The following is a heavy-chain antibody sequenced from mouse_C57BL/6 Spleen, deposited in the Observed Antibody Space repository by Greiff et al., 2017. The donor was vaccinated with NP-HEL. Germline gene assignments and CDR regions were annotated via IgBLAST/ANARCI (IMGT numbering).Heavy chain of an antibody. CDR3: ARTETVDPWFAY. CDR1: GYTFTSYW. CDR2: IHPNSGST. J-gene: IGHJ3*01. V-gene: IGHV1-64*01. D-gene: IGHD1-1*01. Sequence: QVQLQQPGAELVKPGASVKLSCKASGYTFTSYWMHWVKQRPGQGLEWIGMIHPNSGSTNYNEKFKSKATLTVDKSSSTAYMQLSSLTSEDSAVDYCARTETVDPWFAYWGQGTLVTVSA.